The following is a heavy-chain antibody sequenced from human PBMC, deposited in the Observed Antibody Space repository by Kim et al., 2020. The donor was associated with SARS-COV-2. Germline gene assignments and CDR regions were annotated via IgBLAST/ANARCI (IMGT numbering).Heavy chain of an antibody. V-gene: IGHV3-33*01. D-gene: IGHD1-26*01. CDR2: IWYDGSNK. CDR1: GFTFSSYG. Sequence: GGSLRLSCAASGFTFSSYGMHWVRQAPGKGLEWVAVIWYDGSNKYYADSVKGRFTISRDNSKNTLYLQMNSLRAEDTAVYYCAREWVSGTIAFDIWGQGTMVTVSS. J-gene: IGHJ3*02. CDR3: AREWVSGTIAFDI.